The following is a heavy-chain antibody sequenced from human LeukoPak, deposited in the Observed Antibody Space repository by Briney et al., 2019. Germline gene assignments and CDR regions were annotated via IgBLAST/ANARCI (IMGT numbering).Heavy chain of an antibody. Sequence: KSSETLSLTCAVYGGSFSGYYWSWIRQHPGKGLEWIGYIYYSGRTYYNPSLKSRVTISVDTSKNQFSLKLNSVTAADTAVYYCARDRYDSYPMDVWGQGTTVTVSS. CDR1: GGSFSGYY. V-gene: IGHV4-31*11. CDR2: IYYSGRT. J-gene: IGHJ6*02. D-gene: IGHD3-3*01. CDR3: ARDRYDSYPMDV.